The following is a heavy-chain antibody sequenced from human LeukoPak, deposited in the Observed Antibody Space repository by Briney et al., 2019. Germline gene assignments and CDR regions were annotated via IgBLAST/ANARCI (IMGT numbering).Heavy chain of an antibody. CDR1: GGSISSGGYY. CDR2: IYYSGST. D-gene: IGHD6-13*01. CDR3: ARFSSYYGMDV. Sequence: SETLSLTCTVSGGSISSGGYYWSWIRQHPGEGLEWIGYIYYSGSTYYNPSLKSRVTISVDTSKNQFSLKLGSVTAADTAVYYCARFSSYYGMDVWGQGTTVTVSS. V-gene: IGHV4-31*03. J-gene: IGHJ6*02.